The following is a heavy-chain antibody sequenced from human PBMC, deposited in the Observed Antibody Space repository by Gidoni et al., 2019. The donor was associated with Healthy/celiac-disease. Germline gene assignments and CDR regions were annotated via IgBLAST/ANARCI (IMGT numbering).Heavy chain of an antibody. CDR1: GGSFSGYY. D-gene: IGHD3-10*01. J-gene: IGHJ4*02. CDR2: INHSGST. Sequence: QVQLQQWGAGLLTPSETLSLPCAVYGGSFSGYYWSWIRQPPGKGLEWIGEINHSGSTNYNPSLKSRVTISVDTSNNQFSLKLSSVTAADTAVYYCARAGLQGYYGSGARPYFDYWGQGTLVTVSS. V-gene: IGHV4-34*01. CDR3: ARAGLQGYYGSGARPYFDY.